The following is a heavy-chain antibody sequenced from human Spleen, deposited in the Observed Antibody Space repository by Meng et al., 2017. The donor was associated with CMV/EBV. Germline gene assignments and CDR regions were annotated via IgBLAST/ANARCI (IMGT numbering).Heavy chain of an antibody. Sequence: GESLKISCAASGFTFSAFSMNWVRQAPGKGLEWVASIDTTGGHIYYADSMKGRFTISRDNSNNTLYLQMNSLRAEDTAVYYCARDPEWEIGYWGQGTLVTVSS. CDR1: GFTFSAFS. V-gene: IGHV3-21*04. CDR2: IDTTGGHI. J-gene: IGHJ4*02. D-gene: IGHD1-26*01. CDR3: ARDPEWEIGY.